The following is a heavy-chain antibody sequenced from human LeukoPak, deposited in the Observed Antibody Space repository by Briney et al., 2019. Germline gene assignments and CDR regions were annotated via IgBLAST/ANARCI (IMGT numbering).Heavy chain of an antibody. V-gene: IGHV4-34*01. CDR3: ARGASGSYYSYYYYYGMDV. D-gene: IGHD1-26*01. J-gene: IGHJ6*02. CDR2: INHSGST. Sequence: SETLSLTCAVYGGSFSGYYWSWIRQPPGKGLEWIGEINHSGSTNYNPSLKSRVTISVDTSKNQFSLKLSSVTAADTAVYYCARGASGSYYSYYYYYGMDVWGQGTTVTVSS. CDR1: GGSFSGYY.